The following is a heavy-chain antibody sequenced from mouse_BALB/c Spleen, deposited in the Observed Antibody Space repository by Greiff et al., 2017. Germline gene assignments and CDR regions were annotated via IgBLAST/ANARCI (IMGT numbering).Heavy chain of an antibody. J-gene: IGHJ1*01. CDR2: IRNKANGYTT. V-gene: IGHV7-3*02. D-gene: IGHD2-4*01. CDR3: ARDRGLRGNFDV. CDR1: GFTFTDYY. Sequence: EVMLVESGGGLVQPGGSLRLSCATSGFTFTDYYMSWVRQPPGKALEWLGFIRNKANGYTTEYSASVKGRFTISRDNSQSILYLQMNTLRAEDSATYYCARDRGLRGNFDVWGAGTTVTVSS.